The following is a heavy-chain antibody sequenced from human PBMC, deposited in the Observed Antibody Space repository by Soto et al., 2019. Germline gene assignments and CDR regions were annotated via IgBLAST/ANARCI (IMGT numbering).Heavy chain of an antibody. D-gene: IGHD4-17*01. CDR1: GGSVSTGDFY. J-gene: IGHJ4*02. V-gene: IGHV4-30-4*08. CDR2: VFYSGSS. CDR3: ARGMLDHGGYFAY. Sequence: QVQLQESGPGQVKPSETLSLTCSVFGGSVSTGDFYWSWIRQTPGKGLEWIGYVFYSGSSYYHPSLQSRGVISVDASKNQFSLKLRSVTAADTAVYFGARGMLDHGGYFAYWGPGILVTVSS.